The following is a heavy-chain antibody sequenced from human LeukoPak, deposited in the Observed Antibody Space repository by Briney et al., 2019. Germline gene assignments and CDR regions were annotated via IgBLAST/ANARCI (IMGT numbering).Heavy chain of an antibody. CDR2: IYYSGST. CDR3: AREDIAVAGTSN. J-gene: IGHJ4*02. Sequence: PSETLSLTCTVSGGSISSSSYYWGWIRQPPGKGLEWIGSIYYSGSTNYNPSLKSRVTMSVDTSKNQFSLKLSSVTAADTAVYYCAREDIAVAGTSNWGQGTLVTVSS. D-gene: IGHD6-19*01. V-gene: IGHV4-39*07. CDR1: GGSISSSSYY.